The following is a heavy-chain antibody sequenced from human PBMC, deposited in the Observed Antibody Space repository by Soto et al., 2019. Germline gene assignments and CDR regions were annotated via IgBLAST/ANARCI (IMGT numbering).Heavy chain of an antibody. CDR3: ARDPSEGRVGNWFES. CDR1: GFTFSRYG. Sequence: EAQLVESGGGLVKPGGSLRLSCAASGFTFSRYGMNWLRQAPGKGLEWVASISSSTSYVYYADSVKRRFSTSRDHAKNILYLEMYGLRTEDTAVYYCARDPSEGRVGNWFESWGQGTLVTVSS. J-gene: IGHJ5*01. D-gene: IGHD2-2*01. V-gene: IGHV3-21*02. CDR2: ISSSTSYV.